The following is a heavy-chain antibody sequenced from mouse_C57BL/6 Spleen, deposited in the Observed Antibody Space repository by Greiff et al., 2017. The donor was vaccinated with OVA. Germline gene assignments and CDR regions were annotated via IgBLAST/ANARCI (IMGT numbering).Heavy chain of an antibody. CDR1: GYTFTDYY. CDR3: ALANWDPFAY. V-gene: IGHV1-26*01. J-gene: IGHJ3*01. CDR2: INPNNGGT. D-gene: IGHD4-1*01. Sequence: EVQLQQSGPELVKPGASVKISCKASGYTFTDYYMNWVKQSHGKSLEWIGDINPNNGGTSYNQKFKGKATLTVDKSSSTAYMELRSLTSEDSAVYYCALANWDPFAYWGQGTLVTVSA.